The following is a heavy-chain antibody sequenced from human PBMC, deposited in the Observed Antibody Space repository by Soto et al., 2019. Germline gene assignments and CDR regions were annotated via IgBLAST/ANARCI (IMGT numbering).Heavy chain of an antibody. CDR3: ARHRPPPRLSSSKQVRVIFDY. D-gene: IGHD6-6*01. V-gene: IGHV4-39*01. CDR1: GGSISSSSYY. Sequence: PSETLSLTCTVSGGSISSSSYYWGWIRQPPGKGLEWIGSIYYSGSTYYNPSLKSRVTISVDTSKNQFSLKLSSVTAADTAVYYCARHRPPPRLSSSKQVRVIFDYWGQGTLVTVSS. CDR2: IYYSGST. J-gene: IGHJ4*02.